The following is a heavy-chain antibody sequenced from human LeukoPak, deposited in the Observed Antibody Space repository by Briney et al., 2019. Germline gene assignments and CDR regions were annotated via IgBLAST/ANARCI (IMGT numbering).Heavy chain of an antibody. CDR2: MNPNSGNT. CDR3: ATSYGPYDPYGTDV. D-gene: IGHD3-10*01. Sequence: ASVKVSCKASGYTFTSYDINWVRQATGQGLEWMGWMNPNSGNTGYAQKFQGRVTMTRNTSISTAYMELSSLRSEDTAVYYCATSYGPYDPYGTDVWGQGTTVTVSS. V-gene: IGHV1-8*01. J-gene: IGHJ6*02. CDR1: GYTFTSYD.